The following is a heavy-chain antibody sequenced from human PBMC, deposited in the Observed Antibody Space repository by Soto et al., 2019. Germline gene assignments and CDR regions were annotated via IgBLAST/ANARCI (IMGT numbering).Heavy chain of an antibody. Sequence: QVQLQESGPGLVKPSETLSLTCTVSGGSISTYYWSWVRQPPGKGLEWIGYVYYSGSTNYNPSLKSPVTISVDTSKNQFSLKLTSVTAADTAMYYCARGGRSAYYYYMGVWGKGTTVTVSS. V-gene: IGHV4-59*01. CDR3: ARGGRSAYYYYMGV. CDR2: VYYSGST. CDR1: GGSISTYY. J-gene: IGHJ6*03.